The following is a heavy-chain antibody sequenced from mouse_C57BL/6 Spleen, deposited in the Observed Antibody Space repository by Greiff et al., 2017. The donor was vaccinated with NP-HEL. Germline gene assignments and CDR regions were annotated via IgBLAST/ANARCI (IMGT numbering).Heavy chain of an antibody. CDR2: IDPENGDT. CDR1: FFNIKDAY. J-gene: IGHJ3*01. D-gene: IGHD1-1*01. Sequence: VQLQQSGAELVRPGASVPLSFTSSFFNIKDAYLHLLKPRPEQGLEWIGWIDPENGDTEYASKFQGKATITADTSSNTAYLQLSSLTSEDTAVYYCTTNYGRFAYWGQGTLVTVSA. V-gene: IGHV14-4*01. CDR3: TTNYGRFAY.